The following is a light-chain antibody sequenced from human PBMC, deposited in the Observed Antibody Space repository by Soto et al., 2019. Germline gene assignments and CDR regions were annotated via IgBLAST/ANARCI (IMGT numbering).Light chain of an antibody. CDR2: TAS. CDR1: QSINSY. CDR3: QQSYTTPWT. V-gene: IGKV1-39*01. Sequence: DIQMTQSPSSQSASVGDRVTITCRASQSINSYLNWYQRKPGKAPKLLIYTASNLQSGVPSRFSGSGSGTDFTLTISSLQPEDFATYYCQQSYTTPWTFGQGTKVENK. J-gene: IGKJ1*01.